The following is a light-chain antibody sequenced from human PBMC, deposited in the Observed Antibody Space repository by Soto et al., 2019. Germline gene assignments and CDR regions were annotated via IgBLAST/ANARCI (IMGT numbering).Light chain of an antibody. V-gene: IGKV1-6*01. CDR2: AAS. CDR3: LQDYNYPHT. CDR1: QGIRND. Sequence: AIQMTQSPSSLSASVGDRVTITCRASQGIRNDLGWYQQKPGKAPKLLIYAASSLQSGVPSRFSGIGSGTDFNLTISSLQHEDFATYYCLQDYNYPHTFGQGTKLEIK. J-gene: IGKJ2*01.